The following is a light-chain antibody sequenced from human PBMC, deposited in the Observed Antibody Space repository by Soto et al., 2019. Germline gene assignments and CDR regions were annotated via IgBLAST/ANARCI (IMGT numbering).Light chain of an antibody. J-gene: IGKJ1*01. V-gene: IGKV1-39*01. CDR3: QQSYNTQWT. CDR1: QSISTY. CDR2: GAS. Sequence: DIQVTPAAVALSASLGARSSTTGLASQSISTYLEWFQQKPGKAPKLLIYGASTLPSGVPSRFSGSGSGTDFTLTISSLQTEDFATYYCQQSYNTQWTFGHGTKVDIK.